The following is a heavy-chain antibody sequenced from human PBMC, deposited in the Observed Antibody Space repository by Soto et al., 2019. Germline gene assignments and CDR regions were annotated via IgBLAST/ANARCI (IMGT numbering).Heavy chain of an antibody. D-gene: IGHD1-1*01. Sequence: QLQLQASGPALVKPSETLALTCSVSGGSISSSSYFWGWIRHPPGKGLEWIGSIYYSGSTSYNTSLKSRVNFSIYTSKNQFSLKLSSVTAAYTAVYFCARHTSEFSFDHGGQGTLVTVSS. V-gene: IGHV4-39*01. CDR1: GGSISSSSYF. CDR2: IYYSGST. CDR3: ARHTSEFSFDH. J-gene: IGHJ5*02.